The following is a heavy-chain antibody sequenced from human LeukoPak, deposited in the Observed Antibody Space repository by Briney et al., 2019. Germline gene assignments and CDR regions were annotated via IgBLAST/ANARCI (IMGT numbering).Heavy chain of an antibody. J-gene: IGHJ4*02. Sequence: PGGSLRLSCAASGLTFSSYAMSWVRQAPGKGLEWVSAISGSGGSTYYADSVKGRFTNSRDNAKNTLYLQMNSQRAEYTAVYYCEKSLLWFGELNYWGQGTLVTVSS. CDR1: GLTFSSYA. D-gene: IGHD3-10*01. CDR3: EKSLLWFGELNY. CDR2: ISGSGGST. V-gene: IGHV3-23*01.